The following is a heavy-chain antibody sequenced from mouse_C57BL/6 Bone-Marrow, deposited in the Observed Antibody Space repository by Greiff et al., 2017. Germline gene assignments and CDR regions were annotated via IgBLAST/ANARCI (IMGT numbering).Heavy chain of an antibody. CDR1: GFSLTSYA. CDR2: IWTGGGT. J-gene: IGHJ3*01. D-gene: IGHD1-1*02. Sequence: VKVVESGPGLVAPSQSLSITCTVSGFSLTSYAISWVRQPPGKGLELLGVIWTGGGTNYNSALKSRLSISKDNSKSQVFLKMNSLQTDDTARYYCARDFYGKDLAYWGQGTLVTVSA. CDR3: ARDFYGKDLAY. V-gene: IGHV2-9-1*01.